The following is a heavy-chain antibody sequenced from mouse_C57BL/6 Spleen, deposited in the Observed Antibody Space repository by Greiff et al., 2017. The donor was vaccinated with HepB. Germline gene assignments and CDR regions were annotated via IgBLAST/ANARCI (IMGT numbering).Heavy chain of an antibody. D-gene: IGHD1-1*01. CDR3: ARATTVVATDY. Sequence: VQLQQSGAELARPGASVKLSCKASGYTFTSYGISWVKQRTGPGLEWIGEIYPRSGNTYYNEKFKGKATLTANKSSSTAYMELRSLTSEDSAVYFCARATTVVATDYWGQGTTLTVSS. V-gene: IGHV1-81*01. CDR2: IYPRSGNT. J-gene: IGHJ2*01. CDR1: GYTFTSYG.